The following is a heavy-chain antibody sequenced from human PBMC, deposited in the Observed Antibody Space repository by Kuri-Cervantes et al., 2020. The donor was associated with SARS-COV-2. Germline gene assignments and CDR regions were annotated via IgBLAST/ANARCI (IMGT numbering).Heavy chain of an antibody. V-gene: IGHV4-39*07. Sequence: SETLSLTCTVSGGSISSSGYYWGWIRQPPGKGLEWIGSIYYSGSTYYNPSLKSRVSTSVDTSKNRFSLKLSSVTAADTAVYYCANVFDIAARPLDYWGQGTLVTVSS. CDR2: IYYSGST. D-gene: IGHD6-6*01. J-gene: IGHJ4*02. CDR3: ANVFDIAARPLDY. CDR1: GGSISSSGYY.